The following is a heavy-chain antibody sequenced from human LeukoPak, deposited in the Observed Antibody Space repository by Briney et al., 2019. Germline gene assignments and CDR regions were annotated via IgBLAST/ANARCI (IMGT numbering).Heavy chain of an antibody. D-gene: IGHD3-10*01. V-gene: IGHV1-2*02. CDR2: INPNSGGT. CDR3: WVREDRWFDP. CDR1: GYTFTGYY. J-gene: IGHJ5*02. Sequence: ASVKVSCKASGYTFTGYYMHWVRQAPGQRLEWMGWINPNSGGTNYAQKFQGRVTMTRDTSISTAYMELSSLRSDDTAVYYCWVREDRWFDPWGQGTLVTVSS.